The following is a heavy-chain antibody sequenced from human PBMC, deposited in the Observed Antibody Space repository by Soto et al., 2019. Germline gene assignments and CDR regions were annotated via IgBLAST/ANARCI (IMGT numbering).Heavy chain of an antibody. V-gene: IGHV1-69*06. CDR2: IIPIFGTA. D-gene: IGHD5-12*01. CDR1: GGTFSSYA. J-gene: IGHJ4*02. CDR3: ARVTSDIVGYFEE. Sequence: SVKVSCKASGGTFSSYAISFVRQAPGQGLEWMGGIIPIFGTANYAQKFQGRVTITADKSTRTAYMELSSLRSEDTAVYYCARVTSDIVGYFEEWGQGTLVTVSS.